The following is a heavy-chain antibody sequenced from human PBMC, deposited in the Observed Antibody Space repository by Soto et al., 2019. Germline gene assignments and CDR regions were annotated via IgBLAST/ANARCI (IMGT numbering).Heavy chain of an antibody. J-gene: IGHJ4*02. CDR3: AKGHDIVVVPTVDY. CDR1: GFTFSDYA. D-gene: IGHD2-15*01. Sequence: PGGSLRLSCSASGFTFSDYAMSWVRQAPGKGLEWVSGISSTGGGTYYADPVKGRFTISRDNSKNTLYLQMNNLRAGDTALYYCAKGHDIVVVPTVDYWGQGTLVTVSS. CDR2: ISSTGGGT. V-gene: IGHV3-23*01.